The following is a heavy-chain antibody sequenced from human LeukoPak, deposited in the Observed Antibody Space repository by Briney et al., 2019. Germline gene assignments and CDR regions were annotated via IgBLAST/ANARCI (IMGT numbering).Heavy chain of an antibody. V-gene: IGHV3-23*01. D-gene: IGHD3-22*01. CDR3: AKTYGSSGYYKGYFDS. CDR2: ISDSGAIT. J-gene: IGHJ4*02. Sequence: GGSLRLSCAASGFIFSSYAMNWVRQAPGKRLEWGSAISDSGAITYYADSVKGRFTISRDNFKNSMYMQMNSLRVEDTAVYYCAKTYGSSGYYKGYFDSWGQGTLVTVSS. CDR1: GFIFSSYA.